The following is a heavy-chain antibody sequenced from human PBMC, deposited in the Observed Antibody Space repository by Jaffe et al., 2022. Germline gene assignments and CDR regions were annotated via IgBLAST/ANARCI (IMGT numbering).Heavy chain of an antibody. Sequence: EVQLVESGGGLVQPGGSLRLSCAASGFTFSSYWMHWVRQAPGKGLVWVSRINSDGSSTSYADSVKGRFTISRDNAKNTLYLQMNSLRAEDTAVYYCARQDYDFWSGYYSDGFDIWGQGTMVTVSS. CDR1: GFTFSSYW. CDR2: INSDGSST. V-gene: IGHV3-74*01. J-gene: IGHJ3*02. CDR3: ARQDYDFWSGYYSDGFDI. D-gene: IGHD3-3*01.